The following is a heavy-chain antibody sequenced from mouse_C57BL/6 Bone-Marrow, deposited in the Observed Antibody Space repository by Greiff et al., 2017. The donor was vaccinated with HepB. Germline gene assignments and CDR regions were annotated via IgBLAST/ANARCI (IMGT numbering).Heavy chain of an antibody. CDR3: ARDGGNYAMDY. V-gene: IGHV3-6*01. CDR2: ISYDGSN. Sequence: DVQLQESGPGLVKPSQSLSLTCSVTGYSITSGYYWNWIRQFPGNKLEWMGYISYDGSNNYNPSLKNRISITRDTSKNQFFLKLNSVTTEDTATYYCARDGGNYAMDYWGQGTSVTVSS. CDR1: GYSITSGYY. D-gene: IGHD2-14*01. J-gene: IGHJ4*01.